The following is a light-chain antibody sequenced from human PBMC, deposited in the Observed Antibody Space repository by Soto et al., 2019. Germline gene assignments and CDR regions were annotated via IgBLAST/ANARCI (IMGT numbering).Light chain of an antibody. J-gene: IGKJ5*01. CDR1: HDISKY. CDR2: DAS. V-gene: IGKV1-33*01. CDR3: QLYGTLPIT. Sequence: DIQMNQSPSSLSASVGDRDTITCQASHDISKYVIWYQQKPGRAPKLLIFDASVLEVGVPSRLSGSLWGINFTFTVSSLQTEDIATYSSQLYGTLPITYGLGTRLDI.